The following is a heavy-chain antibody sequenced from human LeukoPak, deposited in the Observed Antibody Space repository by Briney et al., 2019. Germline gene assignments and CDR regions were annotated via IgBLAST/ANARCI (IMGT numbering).Heavy chain of an antibody. CDR2: IIPIFGTA. CDR3: ARDYDFWSGSGFYGMDV. D-gene: IGHD3-3*01. CDR1: GGTFSSYA. V-gene: IGHV1-69*13. Sequence: GASVKVSCKASGGTFSSYAISWVRQAPGQGLEWMGGIIPIFGTANYAQKFQGGVTITADESTSTAYMELSSLRSEDTAVYYCARDYDFWSGSGFYGMDVWGQGTTVTVSS. J-gene: IGHJ6*02.